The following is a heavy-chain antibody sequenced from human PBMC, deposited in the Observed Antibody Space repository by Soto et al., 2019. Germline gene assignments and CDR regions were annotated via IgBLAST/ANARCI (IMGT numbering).Heavy chain of an antibody. V-gene: IGHV1-69*01. J-gene: IGHJ5*02. D-gene: IGHD2-2*03. CDR2: IIPIFGTA. CDR3: ARAPGYCSSTNCSVFDP. Sequence: QVQLVQSGAEVKKPGSSVKVSCKASGGTFSSYAISWVRQAPGQGLEWMGGIIPIFGTANYAQKFQGRVTITADESTSPAYMELSSLRSEATAVYYCARAPGYCSSTNCSVFDPWGQGTLVTVCS. CDR1: GGTFSSYA.